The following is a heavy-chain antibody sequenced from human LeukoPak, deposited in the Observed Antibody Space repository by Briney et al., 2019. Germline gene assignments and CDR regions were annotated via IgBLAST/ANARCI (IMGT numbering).Heavy chain of an antibody. CDR1: GYTFTGYY. Sequence: ASVKVSCKASGYTFTGYYMHWVRQAPGQGLEWMGWINPNSGGTNYAQKFQGWVTMTRDTSISTAYMELSSLRSEDTAVYYCARGNYYYDSSGYHDYWGQETLVTVSS. CDR2: INPNSGGT. CDR3: ARGNYYYDSSGYHDY. V-gene: IGHV1-2*04. J-gene: IGHJ4*02. D-gene: IGHD3-22*01.